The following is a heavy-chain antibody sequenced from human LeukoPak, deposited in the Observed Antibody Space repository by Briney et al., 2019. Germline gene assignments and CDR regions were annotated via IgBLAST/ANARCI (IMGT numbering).Heavy chain of an antibody. CDR3: ARGSYGGAFDI. D-gene: IGHD5-18*01. CDR1: GGSISSGGYS. J-gene: IGHJ3*02. V-gene: IGHV4-30-2*01. CDR2: IYHSGST. Sequence: PSQTLSLTCAVSGGSISSGGYSWSWIRQPPGKGLEWIGYIYHSGSTYYNPSLKSRVTISVDRSKNQFSLKLSSVTAADTAVYYCARGSYGGAFDIWGQGTMVTVSS.